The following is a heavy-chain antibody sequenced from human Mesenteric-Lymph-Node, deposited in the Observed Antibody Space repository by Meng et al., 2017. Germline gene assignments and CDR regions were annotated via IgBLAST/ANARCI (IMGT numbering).Heavy chain of an antibody. CDR3: ARPGVFCCNFGSCYTGLIDY. CDR2: ISSKPYGGNT. CDR1: GFTFGEYT. J-gene: IGHJ4*02. V-gene: IGHV3-49*04. D-gene: IGHD2-8*01. Sequence: GESLKISCTTSGFTFGEYTVTWVRQAPGKGLEWVGYISSKPYGGNTAYAASVKGRFSISRDDSNSVAYLQMNSLKTEDIAVYYCARPGVFCCNFGSCYTGLIDYWGQGTLVTVSS.